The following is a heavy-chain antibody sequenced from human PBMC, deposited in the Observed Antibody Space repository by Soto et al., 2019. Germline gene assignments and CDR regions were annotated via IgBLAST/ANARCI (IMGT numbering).Heavy chain of an antibody. J-gene: IGHJ5*02. D-gene: IGHD1-1*01. V-gene: IGHV3-74*01. CDR2: ISDDGARI. Sequence: GGSLRLSCVASGFAFDQYWMHWVRQAAGKGLEWVSRISDDGARIDYADFVKGRFTIARDNAKNTLFLQMRSLRGEDTAVYYFTRGPRPSSTGTGDLWGRGALVTVSS. CDR1: GFAFDQYW. CDR3: TRGPRPSSTGTGDL.